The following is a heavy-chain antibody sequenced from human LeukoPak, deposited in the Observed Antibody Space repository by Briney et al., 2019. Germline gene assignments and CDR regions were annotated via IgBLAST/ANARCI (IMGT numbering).Heavy chain of an antibody. Sequence: GGSLRLSCAASGFIVSGTYMTWVRQAPGKGLEWVANIKQDGSEKHYVDSVKGRFTISRDNAKNSLFLQMNSLRAEDTAVYFCARVKQQLVRLLGRDTTYYYYYYMDVWGKGTTVTVSS. CDR3: ARVKQQLVRLLGRDTTYYYYYYMDV. J-gene: IGHJ6*03. CDR1: GFIVSGTY. D-gene: IGHD6-13*01. V-gene: IGHV3-7*01. CDR2: IKQDGSEK.